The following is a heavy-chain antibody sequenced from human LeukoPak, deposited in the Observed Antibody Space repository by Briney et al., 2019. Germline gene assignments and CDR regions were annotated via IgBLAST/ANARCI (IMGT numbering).Heavy chain of an antibody. J-gene: IGHJ4*02. D-gene: IGHD6-6*01. V-gene: IGHV3-74*01. Sequence: GGSLRLSCAVSGFTFRTYWMHWVRQVPGKGLVWVSRINEDGSITNYANSVTGRFRISRDNAGNTLYLQMNSLGVEDTAVYYCARGFEYSSSLPGLYFDYWGQGTLVTVSS. CDR3: ARGFEYSSSLPGLYFDY. CDR2: INEDGSIT. CDR1: GFTFRTYW.